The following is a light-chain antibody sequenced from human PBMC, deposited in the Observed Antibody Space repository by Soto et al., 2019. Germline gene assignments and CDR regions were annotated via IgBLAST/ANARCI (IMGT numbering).Light chain of an antibody. CDR3: AAWDDSLNGYV. CDR2: GDN. V-gene: IGLV1-40*01. CDR1: SSNIGAEYD. J-gene: IGLJ1*01. Sequence: QSVLTQPPSVSGAPGQRVAISCTGSSSNIGAEYDVHWYQQLPGTAPKRLIYGDNNRPSGVPDRFSGSKSGTSASLAISGLQSEDEADYYCAAWDDSLNGYVFGAGTKLTVL.